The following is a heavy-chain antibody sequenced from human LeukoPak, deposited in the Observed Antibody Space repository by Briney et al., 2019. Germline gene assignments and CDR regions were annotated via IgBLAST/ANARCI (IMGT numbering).Heavy chain of an antibody. Sequence: GGPLRLSCAASGFTFSSYAMSWVRQAPGKGLEWVSAISGSGGSTYYADSVKGRFTISRDNSKNTLYLQMNSLRAEDTAVYYCANSHAGYSSGQRAFDIWGQGTMVTVSS. D-gene: IGHD6-19*01. CDR3: ANSHAGYSSGQRAFDI. J-gene: IGHJ3*02. CDR1: GFTFSSYA. V-gene: IGHV3-23*01. CDR2: ISGSGGST.